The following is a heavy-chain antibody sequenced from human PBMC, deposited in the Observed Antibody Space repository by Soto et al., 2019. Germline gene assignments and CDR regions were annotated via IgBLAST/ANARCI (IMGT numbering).Heavy chain of an antibody. J-gene: IGHJ4*02. D-gene: IGHD5-12*01. Sequence: GGSLRLSCAASGFTFSSYGMHWVRQAPGKGLEWVAVIWYDGSNKYYADSVKVRFTISRDNSKNTLYLQMNSLRAEDTAVYYCARDGGHSGYDFGLNYWGQGTLVTVSS. V-gene: IGHV3-33*01. CDR2: IWYDGSNK. CDR3: ARDGGHSGYDFGLNY. CDR1: GFTFSSYG.